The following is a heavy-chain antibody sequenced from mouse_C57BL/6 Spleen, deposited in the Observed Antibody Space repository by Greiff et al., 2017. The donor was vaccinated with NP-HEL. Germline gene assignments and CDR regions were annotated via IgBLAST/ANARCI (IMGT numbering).Heavy chain of an antibody. D-gene: IGHD1-1*01. J-gene: IGHJ4*01. V-gene: IGHV8-8*01. CDR3: ARGYYYGRWVFPYYAVDY. CDR2: IWWDDDK. Sequence: QVTLNVSGPGILQPSQTLSLTCSFSGFSLSTFGMGVGWIRQPSGKGLEWLAHIWWDDDKYYNPALKSRLTISKDTSKNQVFLKIANVDTADTATYYCARGYYYGRWVFPYYAVDYWGQGTSVTDSS. CDR1: GFSLSTFGMG.